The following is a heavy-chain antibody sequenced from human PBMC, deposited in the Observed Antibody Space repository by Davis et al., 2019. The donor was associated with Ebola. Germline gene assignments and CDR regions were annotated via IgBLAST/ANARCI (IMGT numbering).Heavy chain of an antibody. D-gene: IGHD5-18*01. Sequence: SETLSLTCSVSGGSIRSSRDYWGWIRQPPGKGLEWIGNNYYSGNTYYKPSLKSRVTIFVDRSKNQFSLKLSSVTAADTAVYYCARGHTYGSMVYGMDVWGQGTTVTVSS. CDR2: NYYSGNT. V-gene: IGHV4-39*01. CDR1: GGSIRSSRDY. CDR3: ARGHTYGSMVYGMDV. J-gene: IGHJ6*02.